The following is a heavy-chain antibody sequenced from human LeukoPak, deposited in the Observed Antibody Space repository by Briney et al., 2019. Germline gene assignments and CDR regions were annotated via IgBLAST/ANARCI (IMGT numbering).Heavy chain of an antibody. J-gene: IGHJ3*02. CDR3: ARGSSSWYADAFDI. CDR2: INHSGST. Sequence: SETLSLTCAVYGGSFSGYYWSRIRQPPGKGLEWIGEINHSGSTNYNPSLKSRVTISVDTSKNQFSLKLSSVTAADTAVYYCARGSSSWYADAFDIWGQGTMVTVSS. D-gene: IGHD6-13*01. CDR1: GGSFSGYY. V-gene: IGHV4-34*01.